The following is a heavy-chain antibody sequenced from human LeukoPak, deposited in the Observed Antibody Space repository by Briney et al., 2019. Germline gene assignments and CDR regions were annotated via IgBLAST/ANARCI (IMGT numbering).Heavy chain of an antibody. V-gene: IGHV4-61*02. CDR1: GGSISSGSYY. CDR2: IYTSGST. CDR3: ARDLAAAALGY. J-gene: IGHJ4*02. Sequence: PSQTLSLTCTVSGGSISSGSYYWSWIRQPAGKGLEWIGRIYTSGSTNYNPSLKSRVTISVDTSKNQFSLKLSSVTAADTAVYYCARDLAAAALGYWGQGTLVTVSS. D-gene: IGHD6-13*01.